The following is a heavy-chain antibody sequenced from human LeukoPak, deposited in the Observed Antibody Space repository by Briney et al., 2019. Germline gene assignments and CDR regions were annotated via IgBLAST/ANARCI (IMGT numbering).Heavy chain of an antibody. Sequence: SETLSLTCAVYGGSFSGYYWSWIRQPPGKGLEWIGEIDHSGSTNYNPSLKSRVTISVDTSKNQFSLKLSSVTAADTAVYYCASHEEPYYFDYWGQGTLVTVSS. CDR3: ASHEEPYYFDY. J-gene: IGHJ4*02. D-gene: IGHD1-26*01. V-gene: IGHV4-34*01. CDR2: IDHSGST. CDR1: GGSFSGYY.